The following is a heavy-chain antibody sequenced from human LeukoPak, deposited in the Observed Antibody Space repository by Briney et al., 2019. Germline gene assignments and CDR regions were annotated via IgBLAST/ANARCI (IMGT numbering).Heavy chain of an antibody. D-gene: IGHD2-2*01. J-gene: IGHJ5*02. CDR1: GYTFTSYG. CDR3: ARHEEDIVVVPAAIFLDP. CDR2: ISAYNGNT. V-gene: IGHV1-18*04. Sequence: GASVKVSCKASGYTFTSYGISWVRQAPGQGLEWMGWISAYNGNTNYAQKLQGRVTMTTDTSTSTAYLELRSLRSDDTAVYYCARHEEDIVVVPAAIFLDPWGQGTLVTVSP.